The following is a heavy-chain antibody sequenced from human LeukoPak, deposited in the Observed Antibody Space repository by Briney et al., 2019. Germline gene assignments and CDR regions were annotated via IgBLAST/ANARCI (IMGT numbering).Heavy chain of an antibody. CDR1: GGSISSSSYY. J-gene: IGHJ4*02. V-gene: IGHV4-39*07. D-gene: IGHD6-19*01. CDR3: ARDTTAVAGIDY. Sequence: SETLSLTCTVSGGSISSSSYYWGWIRQPPGKGLEWIGSIYYSGSTYYNPSLKSRVTISVDTSKNQFSLKLSSVTAADTAVYYCARDTTAVAGIDYWGQGTLVTVSS. CDR2: IYYSGST.